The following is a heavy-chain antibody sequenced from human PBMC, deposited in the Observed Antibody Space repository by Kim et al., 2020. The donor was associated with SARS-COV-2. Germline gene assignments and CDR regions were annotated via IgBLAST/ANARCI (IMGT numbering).Heavy chain of an antibody. V-gene: IGHV4-59*01. CDR1: GGSISSYY. CDR3: ARGGPSGLDYYDSSGYYYS. D-gene: IGHD3-22*01. J-gene: IGHJ4*02. Sequence: SETLSLTCTVSGGSISSYYWSWIRQPPGKGLEWIGYIYYSGSTNYNPSLKSRVTISVDTSKNQFSLKLSSVTAADTAVYYCARGGPSGLDYYDSSGYYYSWGQGTLVTVSS. CDR2: IYYSGST.